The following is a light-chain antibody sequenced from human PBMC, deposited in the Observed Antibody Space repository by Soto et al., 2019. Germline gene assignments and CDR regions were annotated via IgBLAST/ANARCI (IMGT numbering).Light chain of an antibody. Sequence: EIVLTQSPATLSLSPGERATLSCRASQSVSSYLAWYRQKPGQAPRLLIYEASNRAAGIPVRFSGSGSGTDFTLTITSLEPEDFAFYYCHQRQRWPRTFGQGTKVDIK. CDR2: EAS. CDR1: QSVSSY. CDR3: HQRQRWPRT. J-gene: IGKJ1*01. V-gene: IGKV3-11*01.